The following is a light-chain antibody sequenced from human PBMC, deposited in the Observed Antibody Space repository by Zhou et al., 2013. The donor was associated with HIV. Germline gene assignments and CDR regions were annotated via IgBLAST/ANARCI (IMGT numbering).Light chain of an antibody. Sequence: EIVMTQSPGTLSVSPGDGATLSCRASENINTKLAWYQQKPGQPPRLLIIAASTRAAGVPARFSGSGSGTDFTLTINGLQSEDFALYYCQQYGSSPWTFGQGTKVEIK. V-gene: IGKV3D-15*02. CDR1: ENINTK. J-gene: IGKJ1*01. CDR3: QQYGSSPWT. CDR2: AAS.